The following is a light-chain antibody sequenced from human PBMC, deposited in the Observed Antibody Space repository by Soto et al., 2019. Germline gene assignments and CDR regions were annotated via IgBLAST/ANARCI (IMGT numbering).Light chain of an antibody. CDR3: QQYNSYSEA. CDR2: DAS. CDR1: QTISSW. Sequence: DSPVTVLPPTPAGPAGARVTITCRASQTISSWLAWYQQKPGKAPKLLIYDASTLKSGVPSRFSGSGSGTEFTLTISSLQPDDFATYYCQQYNSYSEAFGQGTKVDIK. J-gene: IGKJ1*01. V-gene: IGKV1-5*03.